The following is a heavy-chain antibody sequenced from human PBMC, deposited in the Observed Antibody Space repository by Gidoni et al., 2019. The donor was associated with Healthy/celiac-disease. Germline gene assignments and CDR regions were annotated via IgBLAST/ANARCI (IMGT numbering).Heavy chain of an antibody. CDR1: GFTVSSNY. Sequence: EVQLVESGGGLIQPGGSLRLSCAASGFTVSSNYMSWVRQAPGKGLEWVSVIYSGGSTYYADSVKGRFTISRDNSKNTLYLQMNSLRAEDTAVYYCARDSKCSGGSCYDSDMDDAFDIWGQGTMVTVSS. V-gene: IGHV3-53*01. J-gene: IGHJ3*02. CDR2: IYSGGST. D-gene: IGHD2-15*01. CDR3: ARDSKCSGGSCYDSDMDDAFDI.